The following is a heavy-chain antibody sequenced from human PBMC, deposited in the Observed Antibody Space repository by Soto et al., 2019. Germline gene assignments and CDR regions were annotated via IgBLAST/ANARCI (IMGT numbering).Heavy chain of an antibody. CDR2: INYSGNI. J-gene: IGHJ3*02. CDR3: ERVGDGIEVPGRIQYFDYYDSSGPMAFDI. V-gene: IGHV4-59*01. CDR1: GGSISTYF. Sequence: PWETLSLTCTVSGGSISTYFWSWIRQPPGKGPEWLGYINYSGNINYNPSLKNRATMSIDTSKKEFSLKLRSVTATDTAVYYCERVGDGIEVPGRIQYFDYYDSSGPMAFDIWGQGTMLTVSS. D-gene: IGHD3-22*01.